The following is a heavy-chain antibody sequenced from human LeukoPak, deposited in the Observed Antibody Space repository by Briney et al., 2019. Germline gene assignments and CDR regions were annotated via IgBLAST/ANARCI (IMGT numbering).Heavy chain of an antibody. D-gene: IGHD1-7*01. CDR3: ASPGTYPYYYYYGMDV. CDR2: IYSGGST. J-gene: IGHJ6*02. CDR1: GFTFGSYA. Sequence: GGSLRLSCAASGFTFGSYAMTWVRQAPGKGLEWVSVIYSGGSTYYADSVKGRFTISRDNSKNTLYLQMNSLRAEDTAVYYCASPGTYPYYYYYGMDVWGQGTTVTVSS. V-gene: IGHV3-53*01.